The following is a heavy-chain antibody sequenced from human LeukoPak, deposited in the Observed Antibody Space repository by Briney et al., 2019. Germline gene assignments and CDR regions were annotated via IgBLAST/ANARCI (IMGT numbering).Heavy chain of an antibody. J-gene: IGHJ4*02. V-gene: IGHV3-21*04. D-gene: IGHD1-26*01. CDR2: ITSSGTYI. CDR1: GFYFNNYN. Sequence: GGSLRLSCAASGFYFNNYNMNWVRQAPGKGLEWVSSITSSGTYIYYADSVKGRFTISRDNSKNTLYLQMNSLRAEDTAVYYCASALRIYYYFDYWGQGTLVTVSS. CDR3: ASALRIYYYFDY.